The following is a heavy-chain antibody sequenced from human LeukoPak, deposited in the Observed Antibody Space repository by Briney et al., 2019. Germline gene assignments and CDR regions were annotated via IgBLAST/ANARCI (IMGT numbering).Heavy chain of an antibody. D-gene: IGHD3-3*01. CDR2: ITSGGNT. J-gene: IGHJ4*02. CDR1: GFTVISYY. Sequence: PGGSLRLSCVASGFTVISYYMNWVRQAPGRGREWVSVITSGGNTYYADSVKGRFTTTRDNSNNMLYLQMNSLRAEDTAVYYCVRLFGDKYGRLDYWGQGTLVTVSS. CDR3: VRLFGDKYGRLDY. V-gene: IGHV3-53*01.